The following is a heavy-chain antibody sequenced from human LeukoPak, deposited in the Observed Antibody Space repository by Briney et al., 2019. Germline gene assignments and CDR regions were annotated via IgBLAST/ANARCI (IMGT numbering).Heavy chain of an antibody. CDR1: GLTVSSNY. D-gene: IGHD4-17*01. CDR2: IYSDGTT. J-gene: IGHJ4*02. CDR3: ARAPTVTTVWDY. Sequence: GGSLRLSCAASGLTVSSNYMSWVRQAPGKGLEWVSIIYSDGTTYYADSAKGRFTISRDNSKNTLYLQMSSLSAEDTAVYYCARAPTVTTVWDYWGQGTLVTVSS. V-gene: IGHV3-53*01.